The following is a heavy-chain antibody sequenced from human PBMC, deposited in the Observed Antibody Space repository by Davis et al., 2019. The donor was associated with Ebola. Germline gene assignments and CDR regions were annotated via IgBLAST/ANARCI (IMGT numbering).Heavy chain of an antibody. V-gene: IGHV3-30*09. Sequence: GGSLRLSCAASGFTFSDSAIHWARQAPGKGLEWVAVISYDGSNDYIIGSVKGRFAISRDNSKNTVYLQMNSLRPEDTGVYYCATLAAGQLRTYLDGWGQGTLVTVSS. CDR2: ISYDGSND. D-gene: IGHD1-1*01. CDR1: GFTFSDSA. J-gene: IGHJ4*02. CDR3: ATLAAGQLRTYLDG.